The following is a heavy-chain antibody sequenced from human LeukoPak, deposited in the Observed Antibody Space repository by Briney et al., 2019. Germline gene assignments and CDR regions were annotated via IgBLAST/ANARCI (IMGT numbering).Heavy chain of an antibody. CDR1: GGSISSGGYY. J-gene: IGHJ4*02. Sequence: PSQTLSLTCTVSGGSISSGGYYWSWIRQHPGKGLEWIGYIYYSGSTYYNPSLKSRVTISVDTSKNQFSLKLSSVTAADTAVYYCARHLRLMVRGGPIDYWGQGTLVTVSS. D-gene: IGHD3-10*01. CDR3: ARHLRLMVRGGPIDY. CDR2: IYYSGST. V-gene: IGHV4-31*03.